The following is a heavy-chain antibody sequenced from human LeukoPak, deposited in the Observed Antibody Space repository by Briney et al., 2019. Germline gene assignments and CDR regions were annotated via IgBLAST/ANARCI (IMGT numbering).Heavy chain of an antibody. CDR1: GFTFSSYA. CDR2: ISGSGGST. CDR3: AKDKDFWSHFDY. V-gene: IGHV3-23*01. D-gene: IGHD3-3*01. J-gene: IGHJ4*02. Sequence: PGGSLRLSCAASGFTFSSYAMSRVRQAPGKGLEWVSAISGSGGSTYYADSVKGRFTISRDNSKNTLYLQMNSLRAEDTAVYYCAKDKDFWSHFDYWGQGTLVTVSS.